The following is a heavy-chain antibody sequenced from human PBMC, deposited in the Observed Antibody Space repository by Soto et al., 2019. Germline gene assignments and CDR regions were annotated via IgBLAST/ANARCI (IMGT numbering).Heavy chain of an antibody. V-gene: IGHV4-59*01. D-gene: IGHD2-15*01. CDR1: GDSISSYY. J-gene: IGHJ4*02. CDR3: ATEDNRQGAVVFED. Sequence: KTXETLSVSCTVSGDSISSYYWSWLRQPPGKGLEWIGYIYKTGSTNYNPSLESRVSISLDTSNNRFSLKMNSVTATDTAVYYCATEDNRQGAVVFEDWGQGSLVTVSS. CDR2: IYKTGST.